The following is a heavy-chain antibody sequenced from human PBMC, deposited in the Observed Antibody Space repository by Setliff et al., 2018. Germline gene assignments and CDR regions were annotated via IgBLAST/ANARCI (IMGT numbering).Heavy chain of an antibody. J-gene: IGHJ4*02. V-gene: IGHV4-39*07. D-gene: IGHD2-15*01. CDR2: ISYSGGV. CDR1: GVTIGGNNYYY. Sequence: PSETLSLTCSLSGVTIGGNNYYYWAWIRQPPGKGLEWIGTISYSGGVFYNPSLKSRVAISADTSKNQFSLKMSSVTAADTAMYYCARRIKEGNHFFDYWGLGTLVTVSS. CDR3: ARRIKEGNHFFDY.